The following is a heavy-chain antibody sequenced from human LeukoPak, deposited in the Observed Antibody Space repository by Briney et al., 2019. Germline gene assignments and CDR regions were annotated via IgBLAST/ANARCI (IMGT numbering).Heavy chain of an antibody. CDR3: ARDKRPYSSSSLDY. CDR1: GFTFSSYA. J-gene: IGHJ4*02. D-gene: IGHD6-6*01. CDR2: ISYDGSNK. V-gene: IGHV3-30-3*01. Sequence: PGGSLRLSCAASGFTFSSYAMHWVRQAPGKGLEWVAVISYDGSNKYYADSVKGRFTISRDNSKNTLYLQMNSLRAEDTAVYYCARDKRPYSSSSLDYWGQGTLVTVSS.